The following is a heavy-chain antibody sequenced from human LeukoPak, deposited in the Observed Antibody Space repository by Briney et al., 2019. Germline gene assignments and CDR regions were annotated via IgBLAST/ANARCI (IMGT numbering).Heavy chain of an antibody. CDR1: GGSFSGYY. CDR3: ARGPLRSEVQLWLKGPFDY. Sequence: PSETLSLTCAVYGGSFSGYYWSWIRQPPGKGLEWIGEINHSGSTNYNPSLKSRVTISVDPSKNQFSLKLSSVTAADTAVYYCARGPLRSEVQLWLKGPFDYWGQGTLVTVSS. CDR2: INHSGST. J-gene: IGHJ4*02. V-gene: IGHV4-34*01. D-gene: IGHD5-18*01.